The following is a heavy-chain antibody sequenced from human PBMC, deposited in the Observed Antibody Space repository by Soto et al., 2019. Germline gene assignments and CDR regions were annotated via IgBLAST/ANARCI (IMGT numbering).Heavy chain of an antibody. CDR3: ASDPYYYASGF. CDR2: ISGDGTTI. Sequence: GGALRLSSAASGFRFSYHYMTWIRQAPGKGLEWVSKISGDGTTIYYADSVKGRFTVSRDNAKNSVYLQMNSLRAEDTAVYYCASDPYYYASGFWGQGTLVTVSS. J-gene: IGHJ4*02. D-gene: IGHD3-10*01. CDR1: GFRFSYHY. V-gene: IGHV3-11*01.